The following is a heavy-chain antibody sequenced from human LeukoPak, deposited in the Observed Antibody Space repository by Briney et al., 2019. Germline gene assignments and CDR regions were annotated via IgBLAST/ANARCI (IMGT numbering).Heavy chain of an antibody. CDR3: TRNIWCDY. CDR1: GFTFGDYA. CDR2: IRSKPYGGTT. J-gene: IGHJ4*02. D-gene: IGHD4/OR15-4a*01. Sequence: GGSLRLSCTASGFTFGDYAMSWFRQAPGKGLEWAGFIRSKPYGGTTEYAASVKGRFTISRDESKSIAYLQMHSLKTEDTAVYYCTRNIWCDYWGQGTLVTVSS. V-gene: IGHV3-49*03.